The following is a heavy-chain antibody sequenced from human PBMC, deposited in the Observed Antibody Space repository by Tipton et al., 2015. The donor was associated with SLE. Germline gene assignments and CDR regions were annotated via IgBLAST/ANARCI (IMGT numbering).Heavy chain of an antibody. J-gene: IGHJ4*02. D-gene: IGHD3-3*01. CDR1: GFTFSSYS. Sequence: SLRLSCAASGFTFSSYSMNWVRQAPGKGLEWVSSISSSSSYKYYADSVKGRFTISRDNSKNTLYLQINSLRTEDTAVYYCAKNDFWSGWPPDYWGQGTLVTVSS. CDR2: ISSSSSYK. V-gene: IGHV3-21*01. CDR3: AKNDFWSGWPPDY.